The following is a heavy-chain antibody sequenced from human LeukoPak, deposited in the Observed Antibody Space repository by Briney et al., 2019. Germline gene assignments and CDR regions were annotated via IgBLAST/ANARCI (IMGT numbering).Heavy chain of an antibody. CDR2: ISYDGSTK. CDR1: GFTFSNFG. J-gene: IGHJ4*02. Sequence: PGGSLRLSCEASGFTFSNFGMHWVRQAPGKGLEWVAIISYDGSTKYYADSVKGRFSISRDNSKNTLYLQMNSLRVEDTAVHYCATPPTAYTSGSLGYWGQGTLVTVSS. D-gene: IGHD3-22*01. CDR3: ATPPTAYTSGSLGY. V-gene: IGHV3-30*03.